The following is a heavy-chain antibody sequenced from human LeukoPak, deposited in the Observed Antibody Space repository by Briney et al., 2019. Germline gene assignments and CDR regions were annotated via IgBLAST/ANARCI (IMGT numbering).Heavy chain of an antibody. CDR1: GFIFTNYW. CDR3: AAPKLGDHFDY. D-gene: IGHD3-10*01. Sequence: GGSLRLSCAASGFIFTNYWMTWVRQAPGKGLEWVSAISGSGGSTYYADSVKGRFTISRDNSKSTLYLQMNSLRAEDTAVYYCAAPKLGDHFDYWGQGTLVTVSS. CDR2: ISGSGGST. J-gene: IGHJ4*02. V-gene: IGHV3-23*01.